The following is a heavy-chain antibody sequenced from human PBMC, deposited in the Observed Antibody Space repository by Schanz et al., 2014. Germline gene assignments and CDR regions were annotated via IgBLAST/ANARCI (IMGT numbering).Heavy chain of an antibody. CDR1: GFTFSTYA. CDR3: ARPSDSSWYMDV. J-gene: IGHJ6*03. D-gene: IGHD2-21*02. V-gene: IGHV3-23*04. CDR2: LTGSGGGT. Sequence: EVQLVESGGHLVQPGGSLRLSCVASGFTFSTYAMSWVRQAPGKGPEWVSSLTGSGGGTYYADSVRGRFAISRDNSKNTLYLEMNSLRAEDTALYYCARPSDSSWYMDVWGKGTTVTVSS.